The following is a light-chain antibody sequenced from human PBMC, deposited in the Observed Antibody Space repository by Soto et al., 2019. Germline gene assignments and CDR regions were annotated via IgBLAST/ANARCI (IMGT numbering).Light chain of an antibody. CDR1: QSVSSN. Sequence: EIVMTQSPATLSVSPGERATLSCRASQSVSSNLAWYQQKPGQAPRLLIYGASTRATGIPARFSGRGSGTEFTLTISSLQSEDFAVYYCQQYNNWGWTFGQGTKVEI. CDR2: GAS. V-gene: IGKV3-15*01. CDR3: QQYNNWGWT. J-gene: IGKJ1*01.